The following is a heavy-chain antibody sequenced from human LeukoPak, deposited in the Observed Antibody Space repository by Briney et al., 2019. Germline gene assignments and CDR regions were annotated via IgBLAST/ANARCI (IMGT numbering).Heavy chain of an antibody. V-gene: IGHV1-2*02. J-gene: IGHJ5*02. CDR1: GYTFTGYY. Sequence: GASVKVSCKASGYTFTGYYMHWVRQAPGQGLEWMGWINPNSGGTNYAPKFQGRVTMSRDTSISTAYMELSRLRSDDPAVYYCAREFQAEQQLVRVWFDPWGQGTLVTVSS. CDR2: INPNSGGT. CDR3: AREFQAEQQLVRVWFDP. D-gene: IGHD6-13*01.